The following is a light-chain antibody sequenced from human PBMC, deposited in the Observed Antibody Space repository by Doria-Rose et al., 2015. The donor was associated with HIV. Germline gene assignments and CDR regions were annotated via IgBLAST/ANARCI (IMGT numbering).Light chain of an antibody. Sequence: QSVLTQPASVSGSPGQSVTISCNGTSSDVGGYSYVSWYQHHPGKVPKLLIYDVTKRPSGVSNRFSGSKSGNTASLTISGLQPEDEADYFCCAFAGATVFKVFGGGTQLTVL. CDR1: SSDVGGYSY. V-gene: IGLV2-23*02. CDR3: CAFAGATVFKV. J-gene: IGLJ3*02. CDR2: DVT.